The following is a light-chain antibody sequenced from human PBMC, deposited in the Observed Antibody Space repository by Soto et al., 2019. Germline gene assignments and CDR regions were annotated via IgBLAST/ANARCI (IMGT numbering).Light chain of an antibody. CDR3: QQYMSSVT. V-gene: IGKV3-20*01. CDR1: QTFDSSF. Sequence: EIVLTQSPGSLSLSPGERATLSCRASQTFDSSFFAWYQKRPGQAPRLLIYGASKRATGIPDRFSGSGSGTEFTLTISRLEAEDFAVYYCQQYMSSVTFGQGTKVEIK. CDR2: GAS. J-gene: IGKJ1*01.